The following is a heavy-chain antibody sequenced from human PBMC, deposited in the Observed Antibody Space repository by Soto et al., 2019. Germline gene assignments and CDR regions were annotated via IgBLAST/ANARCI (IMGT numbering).Heavy chain of an antibody. V-gene: IGHV4-39*01. CDR3: ARQASGYPNWFDA. Sequence: QVQLQESGPGLVNPSETLSLTCTVSGGSVTSSTSSWAWVPQPPGKRLHWIGTIFYGHGTYYNPSLESRGTISLDTSKIQLSLELTSVTAADTAVYYCARQASGYPNWFDAWGRGILVIVSS. D-gene: IGHD3-9*01. CDR2: IFYGHGT. J-gene: IGHJ5*02. CDR1: GGSVTSSTSS.